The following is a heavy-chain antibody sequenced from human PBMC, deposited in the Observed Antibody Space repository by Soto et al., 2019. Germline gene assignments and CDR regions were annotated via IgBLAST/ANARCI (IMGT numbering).Heavy chain of an antibody. J-gene: IGHJ4*02. CDR2: ISSSSSYI. CDR1: GFTFSSYS. Sequence: EVQLVESGGGLVKPGGSLRLSCAASGFTFSSYSMNWVRQAPGKGLEWVSSISSSSSYIYYPDSVKGRFTISKDNAKNSLYLQMNSLRAEDTAVYYCASHPRDSSGYWYYFDYWGQGTLVTVSS. D-gene: IGHD3-22*01. V-gene: IGHV3-21*01. CDR3: ASHPRDSSGYWYYFDY.